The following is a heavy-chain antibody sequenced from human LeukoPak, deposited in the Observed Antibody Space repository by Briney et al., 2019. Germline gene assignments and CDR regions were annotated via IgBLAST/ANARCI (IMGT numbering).Heavy chain of an antibody. CDR1: ADSISGYS. CDR3: ARGLYSSTYYFYYMDV. CDR2: FYTSGSI. D-gene: IGHD6-13*01. Sequence: PSETLSLTCTVSADSISGYSWNWVRQPAGKGLEWIGRFYTSGSINYIPSLKSRVTVSVDTSKNQFSLEMTSVTAADTAVYYCARGLYSSTYYFYYMDVWGKGTTVTVSS. J-gene: IGHJ6*03. V-gene: IGHV4-4*07.